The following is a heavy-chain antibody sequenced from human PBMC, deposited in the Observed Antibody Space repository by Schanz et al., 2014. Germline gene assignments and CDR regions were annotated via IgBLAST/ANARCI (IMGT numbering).Heavy chain of an antibody. J-gene: IGHJ4*02. CDR3: ARDGEAAAGCDY. CDR2: MNSKTGNT. D-gene: IGHD6-13*01. Sequence: QVQLVQSGAEVKKPGASVKVSCKASGYTFTSYDINWVRQATGQGLEWMGWMNSKTGNTGYAQKFQGRVTMTRDTSTSTVHMELSSLRSEDTAVYFCARDGEAAAGCDYWGQGTLGTVSS. V-gene: IGHV1-8*01. CDR1: GYTFTSYD.